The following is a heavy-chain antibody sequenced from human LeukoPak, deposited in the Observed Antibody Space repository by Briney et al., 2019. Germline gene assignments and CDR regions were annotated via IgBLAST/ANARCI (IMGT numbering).Heavy chain of an antibody. J-gene: IGHJ3*02. CDR2: INHSGST. Sequence: SETLSLTCAVYGGSFSAYYWTWIRQPPGKGLEWIGEINHSGSTNYNPSLKSRVIISVDTSKNQFSLKLSSLTAADTAVYYCAKVDYGDYYNDAFDIWGQGTMVTVSS. V-gene: IGHV4-34*01. D-gene: IGHD4-17*01. CDR3: AKVDYGDYYNDAFDI. CDR1: GGSFSAYY.